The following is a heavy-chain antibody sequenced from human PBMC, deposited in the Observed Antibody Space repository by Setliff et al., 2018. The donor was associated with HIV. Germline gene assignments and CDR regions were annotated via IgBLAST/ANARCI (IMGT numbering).Heavy chain of an antibody. CDR1: GYTFTSYG. Sequence: GASVKVSCKASGYTFTSYGISWVRQAPGQGLEWMGWISAYNGNTNYAQKLQGRVTMTTDTSTSTAYMGLSGLRSDDTAVYYCARVYDSSGYSLSIPGYWGQGTLVTVSS. D-gene: IGHD3-22*01. V-gene: IGHV1-18*01. CDR3: ARVYDSSGYSLSIPGY. CDR2: ISAYNGNT. J-gene: IGHJ4*01.